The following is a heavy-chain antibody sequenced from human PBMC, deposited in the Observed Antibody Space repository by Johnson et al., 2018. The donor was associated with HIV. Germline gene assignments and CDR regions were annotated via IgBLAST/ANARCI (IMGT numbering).Heavy chain of an antibody. CDR1: GFTFSSYG. V-gene: IGHV3-30*03. D-gene: IGHD3-3*01. CDR3: ARGPILEWLSGDGFDM. CDR2: ISYDGSNK. J-gene: IGHJ3*02. Sequence: QMQLVESGGGVVQPGRSLRLSCAASGFTFSSYGMHWVRQAPGKGLEWVAVISYDGSNKYYADSVKGQFTISRDNSKNTLHLQMNSLRVEDTAMYYCARGPILEWLSGDGFDMWGQGTMVTVSS.